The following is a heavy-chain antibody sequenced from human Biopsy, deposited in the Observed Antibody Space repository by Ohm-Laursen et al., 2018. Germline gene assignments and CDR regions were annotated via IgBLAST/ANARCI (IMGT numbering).Heavy chain of an antibody. CDR1: GCPIDSYY. D-gene: IGHD5-24*01. CDR3: ASAGYNPDWNFDL. V-gene: IGHV4-59*12. CDR2: IYFTGRT. J-gene: IGHJ2*01. Sequence: SETLSLTCTVSGCPIDSYYWSWIRQPPGKALEWIGYIYFTGRTSYNPSLKRRVTMSVNTSKKQFSLRLSSGTAADTAVYYCASAGYNPDWNFDLWGRGTRVTVSS.